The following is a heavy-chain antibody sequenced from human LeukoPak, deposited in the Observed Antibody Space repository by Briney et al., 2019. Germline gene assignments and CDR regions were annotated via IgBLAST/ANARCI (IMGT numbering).Heavy chain of an antibody. CDR1: GYSFTSYW. J-gene: IGHJ4*02. CDR3: ARRGSIAAAGTGVFDY. V-gene: IGHV5-51*01. CDR2: IYPGDSDT. D-gene: IGHD6-13*01. Sequence: GESLKISCKGSGYSFTSYWIGWVRQLPGEGLEWMGIIYPGDSDTRYSPSFQGQVTISADKSISTAYLQWSSLKASDTAMYYCARRGSIAAAGTGVFDYWGQGTLVTVSS.